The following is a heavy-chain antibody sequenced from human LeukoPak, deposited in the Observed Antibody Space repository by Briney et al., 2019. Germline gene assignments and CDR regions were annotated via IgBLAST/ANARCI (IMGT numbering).Heavy chain of an antibody. D-gene: IGHD5-18*01. Sequence: ASVKVSCKASGYTFTSYYMHWVRQAPGQGLEWMGWMNPNSGNTGYAQKFQGRVTMTRNTSISTVYMELSSLRSEDTAVYYCARARRGYSYGLKKYYFDYWGQGTLVTVSS. CDR1: GYTFTSYY. J-gene: IGHJ4*02. V-gene: IGHV1-8*02. CDR3: ARARRGYSYGLKKYYFDY. CDR2: MNPNSGNT.